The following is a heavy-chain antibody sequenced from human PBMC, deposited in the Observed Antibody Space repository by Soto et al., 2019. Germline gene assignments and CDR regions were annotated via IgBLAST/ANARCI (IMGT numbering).Heavy chain of an antibody. D-gene: IGHD5-12*01. Sequence: GGSLRLSCAASGFTFSSYAMSWVRQAPGKGLEWVSAISGSGGSTYYADSVKGRFTISRDNTKNTLYLQMNSLRAEDTAVYYCAKGHYAKSRDGYNYRRYYYYGMDVWGQGTTVTVSS. V-gene: IGHV3-23*01. CDR2: ISGSGGST. CDR1: GFTFSSYA. J-gene: IGHJ6*02. CDR3: AKGHYAKSRDGYNYRRYYYYGMDV.